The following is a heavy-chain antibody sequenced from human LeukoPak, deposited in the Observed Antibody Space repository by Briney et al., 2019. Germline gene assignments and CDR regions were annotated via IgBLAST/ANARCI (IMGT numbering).Heavy chain of an antibody. V-gene: IGHV4-39*01. CDR3: ARSITVTTRFMGY. CDR2: IYYSGST. J-gene: IGHJ4*02. CDR1: GGSISSTNYD. Sequence: SETLSLTCSVSGGSISSTNYDWGWIRQPPGKGLEWIGNIYYSGSTYYNPSLKSRVTVSVDTSKNQFSLKLSSVTAADTAVYYCARSITVTTRFMGYWGQGTLVTVSS. D-gene: IGHD4-17*01.